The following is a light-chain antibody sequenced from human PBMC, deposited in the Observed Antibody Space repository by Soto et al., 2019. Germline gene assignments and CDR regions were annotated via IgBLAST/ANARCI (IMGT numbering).Light chain of an antibody. CDR1: QSISSW. J-gene: IGKJ2*01. CDR2: KAS. Sequence: IQMTQSPSTLSASVGDTVTITCRASQSISSWLAWYQQKPGKAPKLLSYKASSLESGVPSRFGGSGSGTEFTLTISSLQPDDFATYYCQQYNSYPYTFGQGTKLEIK. V-gene: IGKV1-5*03. CDR3: QQYNSYPYT.